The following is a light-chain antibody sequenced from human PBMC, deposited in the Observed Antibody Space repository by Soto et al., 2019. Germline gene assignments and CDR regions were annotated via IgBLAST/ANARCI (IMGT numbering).Light chain of an antibody. Sequence: QSALTQSPSVSAAPGQKVTISCSGSSSNIGNNYVSWYQQLPGTAPKLLIYDNNKRPSAIPDRFSGSKSGTSGTLDITGLQTGDEADYYCATWDGSLPGEVFGGGTKLTVL. J-gene: IGLJ2*01. CDR2: DNN. CDR1: SSNIGNNY. CDR3: ATWDGSLPGEV. V-gene: IGLV1-51*01.